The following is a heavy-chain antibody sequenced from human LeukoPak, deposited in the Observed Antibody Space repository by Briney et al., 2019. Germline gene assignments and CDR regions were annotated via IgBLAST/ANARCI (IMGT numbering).Heavy chain of an antibody. D-gene: IGHD2/OR15-2a*01. CDR1: GYTFTSYG. Sequence: ASVKVSCKASGYTFTSYGISWVRQAPGQGLEWMGWISAYNGNTNYAQKLQGRVTMTTDTSTSTAYMELSSLRSEDTAVYYCARDYGANIAFDIWGQGTMVTVSS. J-gene: IGHJ3*02. CDR3: ARDYGANIAFDI. CDR2: ISAYNGNT. V-gene: IGHV1-18*01.